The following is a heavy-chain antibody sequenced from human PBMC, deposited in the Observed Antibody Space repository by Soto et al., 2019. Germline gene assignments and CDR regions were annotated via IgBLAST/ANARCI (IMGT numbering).Heavy chain of an antibody. CDR3: ARHRTGQLRYFHWRKRYYYYGMDV. D-gene: IGHD3-9*01. V-gene: IGHV4-39*01. CDR2: IYYGGST. J-gene: IGHJ6*02. CDR1: GGSISSSSYY. Sequence: SETLSLTCTVSGGSISSSSYYWGWIRQPPGKGLEWIGSIYYGGSTYYNPSLKSRVTISVDTSKNQFSLKVSSVTAADTAVYYCARHRTGQLRYFHWRKRYYYYGMDVWGQGTTVTVSS.